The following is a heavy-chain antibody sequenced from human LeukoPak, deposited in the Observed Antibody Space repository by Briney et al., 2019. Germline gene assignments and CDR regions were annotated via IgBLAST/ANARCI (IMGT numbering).Heavy chain of an antibody. CDR3: TTNPDPD. D-gene: IGHD1-14*01. V-gene: IGHV3-15*01. Sequence: GGSLRLSCAASGFTFSNAWMTWVRQAPGKRLEWVGRIKGKTEGGATYYAASVKGRFTISRDDSKSTLYLQMNNLKTEDTAVYYCTTNPDPDWGQGTLVTVSS. J-gene: IGHJ4*02. CDR1: GFTFSNAW. CDR2: IKGKTEGGAT.